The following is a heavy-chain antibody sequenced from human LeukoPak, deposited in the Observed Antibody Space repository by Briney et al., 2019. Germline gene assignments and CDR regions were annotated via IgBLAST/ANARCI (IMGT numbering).Heavy chain of an antibody. CDR3: AKDLSHRDYFDSSGSYPGYFDY. CDR2: ISGSGDKT. V-gene: IGHV3-23*01. D-gene: IGHD3-22*01. CDR1: GFTFSSYA. J-gene: IGHJ4*02. Sequence: GGSLRLSCEVSGFTFSSYALSWVRLAPGTGLEWLSAISGSGDKTYYADSVKGRFTISRDNSRNTLYLQMNSLRADDTAVYYCAKDLSHRDYFDSSGSYPGYFDYWGQGTLVTVSS.